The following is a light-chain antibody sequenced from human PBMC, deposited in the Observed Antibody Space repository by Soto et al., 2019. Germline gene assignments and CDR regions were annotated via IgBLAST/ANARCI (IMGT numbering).Light chain of an antibody. V-gene: IGKV1-5*03. CDR2: KAS. J-gene: IGKJ4*01. Sequence: DIQMTQSPSTLSGSVGDRVTITCRASQTISSWLAWYQQKPGKAPKLLIYKASTLKSGVPSRFSGSGSGADFTLTISSLQPEDFATYYCLQDYNYPPTFGGGTKVDIK. CDR1: QTISSW. CDR3: LQDYNYPPT.